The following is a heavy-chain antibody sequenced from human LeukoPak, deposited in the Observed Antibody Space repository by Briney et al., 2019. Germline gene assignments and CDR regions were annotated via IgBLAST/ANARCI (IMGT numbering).Heavy chain of an antibody. D-gene: IGHD2-2*02. Sequence: SETLSLTCAVYGGSFSGYYWSWIRQPPGKGLEWVGEINHSGSTNYNPSLKSRVTISVDTSKNQFSLKLSSVTAADTAVYYCARDEVVPAAITGGMDVWGQGTTVTVSS. V-gene: IGHV4-34*01. CDR3: ARDEVVPAAITGGMDV. CDR2: INHSGST. J-gene: IGHJ6*02. CDR1: GGSFSGYY.